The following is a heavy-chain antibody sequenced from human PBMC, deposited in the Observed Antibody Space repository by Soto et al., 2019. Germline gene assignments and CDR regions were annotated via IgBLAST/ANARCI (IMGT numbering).Heavy chain of an antibody. V-gene: IGHV1-18*01. D-gene: IGHD6-13*01. CDR3: AREWQQLGQGDYYYYGMYV. CDR1: GYTLTSYG. CDR2: ISTYNGHT. J-gene: IGHJ6*02. Sequence: QAQLVQSGTEVKKPGASVKVSCKASGYTLTSYGISWVRQAPGQGLEWMGWISTYNGHTNYAQKVQGRVTMTTDTTTSTAYMELRSLRSDDTAVYYCAREWQQLGQGDYYYYGMYVWGQGTTVTVSS.